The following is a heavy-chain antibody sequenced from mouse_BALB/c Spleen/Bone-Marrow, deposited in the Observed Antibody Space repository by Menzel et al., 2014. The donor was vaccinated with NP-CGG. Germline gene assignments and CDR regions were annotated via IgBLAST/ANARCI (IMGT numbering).Heavy chain of an antibody. J-gene: IGHJ2*01. D-gene: IGHD2-3*01. Sequence: VQLVESAAELVRPGTSVKVSCKTSGYAFTDYLMEWLKQRPGQGLEWIGVINPGSGSTNYNEKFKDKATLTADKSSSTAYIQLSSLTSDDSAVYFCARYDGYFDYWGQGTTLTVSS. CDR2: INPGSGST. CDR1: GYAFTDYL. V-gene: IGHV1-54*01. CDR3: ARYDGYFDY.